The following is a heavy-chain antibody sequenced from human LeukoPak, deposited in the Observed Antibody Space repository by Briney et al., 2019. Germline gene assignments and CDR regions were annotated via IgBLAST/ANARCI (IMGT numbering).Heavy chain of an antibody. J-gene: IGHJ4*02. D-gene: IGHD3-10*01. CDR2: IYYSGST. Sequence: SETLSLTCTVSGGSVSSGSYYWSWIRQPPGKGLEWIGYIYYSGSTNYNPSLKSRVTISVDTSKNQFSLKLSSVTAADTAVYYCARPMVRGVISSPVDYWGQGTLVTVSS. V-gene: IGHV4-61*01. CDR3: ARPMVRGVISSPVDY. CDR1: GGSVSSGSYY.